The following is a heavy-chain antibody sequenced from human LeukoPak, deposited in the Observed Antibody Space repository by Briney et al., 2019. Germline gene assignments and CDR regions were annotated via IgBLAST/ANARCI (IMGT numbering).Heavy chain of an antibody. Sequence: PSETLSLTCAVYGGSFSGYYWSWIRQPPGKGLEWIGEINHCGSTNYNPALKSRVTISVDTSKNQFSLKLSSVTAAGTAVYYCARGQQYYDFWSGHNWFDPWGQGTLVTVSS. J-gene: IGHJ5*02. D-gene: IGHD3-3*01. CDR3: ARGQQYYDFWSGHNWFDP. V-gene: IGHV4-34*01. CDR1: GGSFSGYY. CDR2: INHCGST.